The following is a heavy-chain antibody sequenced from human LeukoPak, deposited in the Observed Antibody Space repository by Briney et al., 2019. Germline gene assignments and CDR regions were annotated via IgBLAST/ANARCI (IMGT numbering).Heavy chain of an antibody. J-gene: IGHJ4*02. V-gene: IGHV4-61*02. D-gene: IGHD5-12*01. Sequence: NPSQTLSLTCSVSGDSIRSGTYYWSWIRQPAGKGLEWIGRIYTGGSTSYNPSLKSRVTISVDTSKNQFSLKLTSVTAADTAVYYCARGGGATRIDYWGQGTLVTVSS. CDR3: ARGGGATRIDY. CDR2: IYTGGST. CDR1: GDSIRSGTYY.